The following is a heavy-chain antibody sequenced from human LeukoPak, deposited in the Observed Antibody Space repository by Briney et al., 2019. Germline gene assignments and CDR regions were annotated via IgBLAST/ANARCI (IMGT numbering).Heavy chain of an antibody. D-gene: IGHD2-8*01. V-gene: IGHV3-23*01. Sequence: EGSLRLSCAASGFTFSSYAMSWVRQAPGKGLEWVSAISGSGGSTYYADSVKGRFTIPRDNSKNTLYLQMNSLRAEDTAVYYCAKDVGVHNWFDPWGQGTLVTVSS. CDR3: AKDVGVHNWFDP. CDR1: GFTFSSYA. J-gene: IGHJ5*02. CDR2: ISGSGGST.